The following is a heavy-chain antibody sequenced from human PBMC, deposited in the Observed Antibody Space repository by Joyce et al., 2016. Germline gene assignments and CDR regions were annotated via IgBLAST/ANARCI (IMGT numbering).Heavy chain of an antibody. V-gene: IGHV3-30-3*01. D-gene: IGHD6-19*01. J-gene: IGHJ2*01. Sequence: QVQLVDSGGGVVQPGRSLRLSCEASGFIFRDYALHWVRQAPGKGLEWVAVISYDGINKYYTDSVKGRFTISRDNSNNTLFLQMNSLRAEDTALYYCARDGERSMAVAGFYWFFDLWGRGTLVTVSS. CDR2: ISYDGINK. CDR3: ARDGERSMAVAGFYWFFDL. CDR1: GFIFRDYA.